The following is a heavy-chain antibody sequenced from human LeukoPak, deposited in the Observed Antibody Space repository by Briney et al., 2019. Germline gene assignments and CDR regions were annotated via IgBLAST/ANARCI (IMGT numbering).Heavy chain of an antibody. V-gene: IGHV4-59*08. CDR2: IYYSGST. D-gene: IGHD6-13*01. CDR3: ARHQKQQLGGTCFDP. Sequence: SEALSLTCTVSGGSISSYYWSWIRQPPGKGLEWIGYIYYSGSTNYNPSLKSRVTIPVDTSTNEFSLKLSSVTAADTAVYYCARHQKQQLGGTCFDPWGQGTLVTVSS. CDR1: GGSISSYY. J-gene: IGHJ5*02.